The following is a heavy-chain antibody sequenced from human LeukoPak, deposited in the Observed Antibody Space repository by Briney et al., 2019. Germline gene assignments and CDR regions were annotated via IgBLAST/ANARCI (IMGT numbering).Heavy chain of an antibody. CDR1: GFTFSSYA. V-gene: IGHV3-23*01. Sequence: PGGSLRLSCAAPGFTFSSYAMSWVRQAPGKGLEWVSAISGSGGSTYYADSVKGRFTISRDNSKNTLYLQMNSLRAEDTAVYYCAKDCSSTSCYRFDYWGQGTLVTVSS. CDR2: ISGSGGST. J-gene: IGHJ4*02. D-gene: IGHD2-2*01. CDR3: AKDCSSTSCYRFDY.